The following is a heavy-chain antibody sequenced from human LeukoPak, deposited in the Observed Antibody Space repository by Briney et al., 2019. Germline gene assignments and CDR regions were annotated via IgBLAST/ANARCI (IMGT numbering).Heavy chain of an antibody. V-gene: IGHV3-11*04. J-gene: IGHJ4*02. D-gene: IGHD3-10*01. Sequence: GGSLRLSCAASGFTFTDHYMSWVRQAPGKGLEWVSYISSGGDIIYYADSVEGRFTISRDNAKNSLYLQMNSLRAEDTAVYYCARDSSYYYGSGSYDYWGQGTLVTVSS. CDR1: GFTFTDHY. CDR3: ARDSSYYYGSGSYDY. CDR2: ISSGGDII.